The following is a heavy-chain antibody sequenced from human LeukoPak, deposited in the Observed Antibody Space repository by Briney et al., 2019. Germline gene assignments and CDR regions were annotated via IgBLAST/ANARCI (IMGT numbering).Heavy chain of an antibody. Sequence: TGGSLRLSCAASGFTFSSNYMSWVRQAPGKGLEWVPIIYSGGSTYYADSVKGRFTISRDNSKNTLYLQMDSLRADDTAVYYCAKDGSIAAPTGWFDPWGQGTLVTVSS. V-gene: IGHV3-66*01. J-gene: IGHJ5*02. D-gene: IGHD6-6*01. CDR1: GFTFSSNY. CDR3: AKDGSIAAPTGWFDP. CDR2: IYSGGST.